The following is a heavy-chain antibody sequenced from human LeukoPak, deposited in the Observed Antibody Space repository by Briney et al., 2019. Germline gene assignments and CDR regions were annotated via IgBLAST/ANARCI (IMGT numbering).Heavy chain of an antibody. J-gene: IGHJ4*02. CDR1: GFTFSSYA. V-gene: IGHV3-23*01. Sequence: GGSLRLSCAASGFTFSSYAMSWVRQAPGKGLEWLSAFSGRGGGTYYADSVKGRFTISRDNSKNTLYLQMNSLRAEDTAVYYCARSVENFDYWGQGTLVTVSS. CDR2: FSGRGGGT. CDR3: ARSVENFDY.